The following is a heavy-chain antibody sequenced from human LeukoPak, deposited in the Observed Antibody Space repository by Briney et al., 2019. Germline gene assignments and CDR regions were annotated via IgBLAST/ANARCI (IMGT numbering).Heavy chain of an antibody. CDR2: ISASGNSP. CDR1: GFTFTSSA. V-gene: IGHV3-23*01. CDR3: AKDAREWSVPGGGIDS. J-gene: IGHJ4*02. D-gene: IGHD3-3*01. Sequence: GGSLRLSCVPSGFTFTSSAMSWGRQAPGKGLEWVSSISASGNSPYYAASVKGRFTISRDYFKKTVYLQINNLKAAATAVYYCAKDAREWSVPGGGIDSWGQGTLVTVSS.